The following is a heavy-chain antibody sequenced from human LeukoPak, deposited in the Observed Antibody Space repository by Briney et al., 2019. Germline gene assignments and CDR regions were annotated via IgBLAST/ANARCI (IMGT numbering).Heavy chain of an antibody. CDR3: ARGWFGFWNNNYGDDNAFDI. Sequence: PSETLSLTCAVDGGSFSGYFWSWIRQVPGKGLEWIGEVNQSGRTNYNPSLKRRVTISVDTSKNKISLKLSFVTATDTAMYFCARGWFGFWNNNYGDDNAFDIWGHGTMVTVSS. V-gene: IGHV4-34*01. CDR1: GGSFSGYF. D-gene: IGHD1/OR15-1a*01. J-gene: IGHJ3*02. CDR2: VNQSGRT.